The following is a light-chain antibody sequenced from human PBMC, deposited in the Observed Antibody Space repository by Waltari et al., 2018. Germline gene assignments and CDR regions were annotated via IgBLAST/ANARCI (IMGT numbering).Light chain of an antibody. V-gene: IGLV2-11*01. CDR1: RSVVGGYNY. CDR2: DVS. J-gene: IGLJ1*01. CDR3: CSYAGRYTYV. Sequence: QSALTQPRPVSGSPGQSVTISCTGARSVVGGYNYVSWYQQPPGKAPKLMIYDVSKRPSGVPDRFSGSKSGDTASLTISGLRAEDEADYYCCSYAGRYTYVFGTGTKVTVL.